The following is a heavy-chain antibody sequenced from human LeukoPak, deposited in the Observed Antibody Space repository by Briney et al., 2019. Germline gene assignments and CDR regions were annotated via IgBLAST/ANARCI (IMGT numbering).Heavy chain of an antibody. J-gene: IGHJ4*02. CDR1: GGSISSYY. CDR3: ARGGGIAAAGTDYYFDY. Sequence: PSETLSLTCTVSGGSISSYYWSWIRQRPGKGLGWIGYIYYSGSTNYNPSLKSRVTISVDTSKNQFSLKLSSVTAADTAVYYCARGGGIAAAGTDYYFDYWGQGTLVTVSS. D-gene: IGHD6-13*01. V-gene: IGHV4-59*08. CDR2: IYYSGST.